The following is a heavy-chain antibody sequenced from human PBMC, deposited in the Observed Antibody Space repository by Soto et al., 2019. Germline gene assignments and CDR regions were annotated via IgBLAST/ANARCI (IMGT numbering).Heavy chain of an antibody. V-gene: IGHV3-33*06. D-gene: IGHD5-12*01. Sequence: QVQMVESGGGVVQPGRSLRLSCAASGFSFENYGMHWVRQAPGRGLEWVAIIWYDGSLQYYAAAVKGRFTISRDNSKNTVYLEMNSLRGEDTAVYYCANLWGDGYNLGQDYNGMDVWGQGTTVIVSS. CDR2: IWYDGSLQ. J-gene: IGHJ6*02. CDR3: ANLWGDGYNLGQDYNGMDV. CDR1: GFSFENYG.